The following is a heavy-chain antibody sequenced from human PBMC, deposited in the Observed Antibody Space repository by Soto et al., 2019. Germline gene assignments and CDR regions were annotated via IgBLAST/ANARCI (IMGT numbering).Heavy chain of an antibody. CDR3: ARDLNYGLFDY. D-gene: IGHD4-17*01. J-gene: IGHJ4*02. V-gene: IGHV3-48*01. Sequence: EVQLVESGGALVRPGGPLRLSCAAAGFPFSSYSMNWAPQPPGKGLEWVSYFSSSSSTIYYADSVKGRFTISRDNAKNSLYLQMNSLRAEDTAVYYCARDLNYGLFDYWGQGTLVTVSS. CDR2: FSSSSSTI. CDR1: GFPFSSYS.